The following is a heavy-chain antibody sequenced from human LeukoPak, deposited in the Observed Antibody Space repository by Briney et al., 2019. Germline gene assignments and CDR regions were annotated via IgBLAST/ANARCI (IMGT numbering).Heavy chain of an antibody. CDR3: VRVVPGTGSLDF. V-gene: IGHV3-21*01. Sequence: PGVSLRLSCAASGFTFSTCSMNWLRQAPGKGLEWVSSISSSSSYMFYADSAKGRFTISRDNAKNSLYLQVNSLRAEDTAVYYCVRVVPGTGSLDFWGQGALVTVSS. J-gene: IGHJ4*02. D-gene: IGHD1-1*01. CDR2: ISSSSSYM. CDR1: GFTFSTCS.